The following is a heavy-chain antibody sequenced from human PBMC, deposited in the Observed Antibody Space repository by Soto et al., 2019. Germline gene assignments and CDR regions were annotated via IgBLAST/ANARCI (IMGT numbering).Heavy chain of an antibody. CDR2: IDWDDDK. CDR1: GFSLSTSGMC. D-gene: IGHD5-18*01. CDR3: ARGHTAMVPPLGDYYYYGMDV. Sequence: SGPTREPTQTLTLTCTFSGFSLSTSGMCVSWIRQPPGKALEWLALIDWDDDKYYSTSLKTRLTISKDTSKNQVVLTMTNMDPVDTATYYCARGHTAMVPPLGDYYYYGMDVWGQGTTVTVSS. J-gene: IGHJ6*02. V-gene: IGHV2-70*01.